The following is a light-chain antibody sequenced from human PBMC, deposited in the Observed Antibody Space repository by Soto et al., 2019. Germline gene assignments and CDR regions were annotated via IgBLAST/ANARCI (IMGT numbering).Light chain of an antibody. CDR3: SSYRSSDTLEV. J-gene: IGLJ1*01. V-gene: IGLV2-14*01. CDR1: SEDIGAYDY. Sequence: QSALTQPASVSASPGQSIFISCTGTSEDIGAYDYVSWYQQHPGKAPKLVLYAVNDRPSGVSSRFSGSKSGNTASLTISGVQPDDEADYYCSSYRSSDTLEVFGTGTKGTVL. CDR2: AVN.